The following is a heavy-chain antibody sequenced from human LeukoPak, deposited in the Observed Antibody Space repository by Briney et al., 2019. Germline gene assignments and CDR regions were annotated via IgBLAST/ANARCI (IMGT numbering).Heavy chain of an antibody. J-gene: IGHJ4*02. CDR2: ISTDNGDA. D-gene: IGHD3-16*01. CDR1: GYTFTGYY. CDR3: AREGLGELSLDY. Sequence: ASVKVSCKASGYTFTGYYMHWVRQAPGQGLEWMGWISTDNGDATYAQKLQGRVTMTTDTSTDTVYMELRSLRSDDTAVYYCAREGLGELSLDYWGQGTLVTVSS. V-gene: IGHV1-18*04.